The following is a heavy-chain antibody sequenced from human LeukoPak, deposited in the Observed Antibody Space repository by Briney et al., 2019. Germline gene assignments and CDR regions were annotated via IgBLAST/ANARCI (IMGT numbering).Heavy chain of an antibody. D-gene: IGHD1-14*01. V-gene: IGHV1-69*05. CDR1: GGTFSSYA. CDR3: ARIPRKGTWVHDAFDI. J-gene: IGHJ3*02. CDR2: IIPIFGTA. Sequence: SVKVSCKASGGTFSSYAISWVRQAPGQGREWMGGIIPIFGTANYAQKFQGRVTITTDESTSTAYMELSSLRSADTAVYYCARIPRKGTWVHDAFDIWGQGTMVTVSS.